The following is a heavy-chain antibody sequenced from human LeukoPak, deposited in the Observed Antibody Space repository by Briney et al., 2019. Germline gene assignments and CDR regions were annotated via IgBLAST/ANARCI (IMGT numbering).Heavy chain of an antibody. CDR2: TLYEEKEK. D-gene: IGHD1-26*01. CDR3: ATFSGTAVVVTYFDY. J-gene: IGHJ4*02. Sequence: GGSLRLSCTVSGFAFRNYGLYWVRQAPGKGLEWVAATLYEEKEKYYADSVKGRFAIARDNSMKMLYLQMNNLTTEDTAIYYCATFSGTAVVVTYFDYWGQGTLVSVSS. V-gene: IGHV3-30*03. CDR1: GFAFRNYG.